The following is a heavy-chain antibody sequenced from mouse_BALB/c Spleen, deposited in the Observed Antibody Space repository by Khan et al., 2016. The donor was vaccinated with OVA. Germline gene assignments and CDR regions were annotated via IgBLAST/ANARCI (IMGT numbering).Heavy chain of an antibody. CDR2: INPSTDYT. J-gene: IGHJ3*01. CDR1: GYTFTSYW. CDR3: TNHGSSSAWFTY. D-gene: IGHD1-1*01. Sequence: QVQLQQSGAELAKPGASVKMSCKASGYTFTSYWMHWVKQRPGQGLDWIGYINPSTDYTEYNQKFKDKATLTADKSSSTAYMQLTSLTSEDSAVYYCTNHGSSSAWFTYWGQGTLVTVSA. V-gene: IGHV1-7*01.